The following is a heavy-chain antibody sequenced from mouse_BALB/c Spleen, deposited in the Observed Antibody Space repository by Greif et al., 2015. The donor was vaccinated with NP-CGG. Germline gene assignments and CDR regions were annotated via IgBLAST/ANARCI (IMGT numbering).Heavy chain of an antibody. CDR2: INPSNGGT. Sequence: QVQLQQPGAELAKPGASVKLSCKASGYTFTSYYMYWVKQRPGQGLEWIGGINPSNGGTNFNEKFKSKATLTVDKSSSTAYMQLSSLTSEDSAVYYCTRYGGLDHFYAMDYWGQGTSVTVSS. J-gene: IGHJ4*01. CDR1: GYTFTSYY. D-gene: IGHD1-1*02. CDR3: TRYGGLDHFYAMDY. V-gene: IGHV1S81*02.